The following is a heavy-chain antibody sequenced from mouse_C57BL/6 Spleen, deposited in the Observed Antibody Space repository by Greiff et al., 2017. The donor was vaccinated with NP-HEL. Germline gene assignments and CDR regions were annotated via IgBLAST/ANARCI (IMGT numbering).Heavy chain of an antibody. Sequence: QVQLQQPGAELVKPGASVKLSCKASGYTFTSYWMHWVKQRPGQGLEWIGMIHPNSGSTNYNEKFKSKATLTVDKSSSTAYMQLSSLTSEDSAVYYCARSTVPRNYAMDYWGQGTSVTVSS. CDR2: IHPNSGST. CDR3: ARSTVPRNYAMDY. V-gene: IGHV1-64*01. D-gene: IGHD1-1*01. J-gene: IGHJ4*01. CDR1: GYTFTSYW.